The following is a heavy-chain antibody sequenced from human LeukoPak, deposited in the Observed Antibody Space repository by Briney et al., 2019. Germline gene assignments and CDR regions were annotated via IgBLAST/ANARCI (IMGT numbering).Heavy chain of an antibody. Sequence: PSETLSLTCTVSGGSISSYYWGWIRQPPGKGLEWIGSIYYSGSTYYNPSLKSRVTISVDTSKNQFSLKLSSVTAADTAVYYCARHLGITMVRGVVDYWGQGTLVTVSS. CDR2: IYYSGST. D-gene: IGHD3-10*01. CDR1: GGSISSYY. CDR3: ARHLGITMVRGVVDY. J-gene: IGHJ4*02. V-gene: IGHV4-39*01.